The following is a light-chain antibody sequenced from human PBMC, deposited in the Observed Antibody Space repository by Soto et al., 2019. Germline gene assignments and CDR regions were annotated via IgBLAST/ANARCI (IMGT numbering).Light chain of an antibody. CDR2: AAS. V-gene: IGKV1-8*01. CDR1: QGISSY. J-gene: IGKJ1*01. Sequence: AIRMTQSPSSFSASTGDRVTITCRASQGISSYLAWYQQKPGKAPKLLIYAASTLQSGVPSRLSGSGSGTDFTLTISYLQSEDFATYYCQQYYSYPRTFGQGTKVEIK. CDR3: QQYYSYPRT.